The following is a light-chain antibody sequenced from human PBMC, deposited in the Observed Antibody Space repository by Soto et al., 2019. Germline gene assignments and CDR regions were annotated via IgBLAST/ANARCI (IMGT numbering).Light chain of an antibody. J-gene: IGKJ1*01. CDR1: QSVGSH. CDR3: LQHYRYPRT. V-gene: IGKV3-15*01. CDR2: GAY. Sequence: EMVMTQSPATLSVSPGERATLSCRASQSVGSHLAWYQHKPGQAPRLLIYGAYYRATGIPARFSGSGSGTDFTLTISSLQSEDFATYYCLQHYRYPRTFGQGTKVEIK.